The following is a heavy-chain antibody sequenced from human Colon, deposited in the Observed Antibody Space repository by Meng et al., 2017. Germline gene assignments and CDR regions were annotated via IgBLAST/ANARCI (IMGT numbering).Heavy chain of an antibody. J-gene: IGHJ6*02. CDR1: GFSLTNARMG. CDR3: ARVRILMTFYQGLDV. Sequence: SGPTLVKPTETLTLTCTVSGFSLTNARMGVSWIRQPPGKALEWLAHITSEDEKSYSTALKNRLTISKDTSTGQVVLTMPNMDPVDTATYYCARVRILMTFYQGLDVWGQGIAVTVSS. D-gene: IGHD2/OR15-2a*01. CDR2: ITSEDEK. V-gene: IGHV2-26*01.